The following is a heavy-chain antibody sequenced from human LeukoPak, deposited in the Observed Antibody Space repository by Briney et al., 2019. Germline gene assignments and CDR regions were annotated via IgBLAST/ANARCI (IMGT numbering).Heavy chain of an antibody. CDR3: AKDRAGCLDY. CDR1: GFTFTNYG. V-gene: IGHV3-30*02. J-gene: IGHJ4*02. CDR2: VWFDGTNK. Sequence: GGSLRLSCAASGFTFTNYGMHWVRQAPGKGLEWVAVVWFDGTNKYYADSVKGRFTISRDNSKNTLYLQMNSLRAEDTAVYYCAKDRAGCLDYWGQGTLVTVSS. D-gene: IGHD6-19*01.